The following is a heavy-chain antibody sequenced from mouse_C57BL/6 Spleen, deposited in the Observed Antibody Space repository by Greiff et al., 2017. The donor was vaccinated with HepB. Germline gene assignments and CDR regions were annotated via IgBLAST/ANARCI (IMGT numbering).Heavy chain of an antibody. D-gene: IGHD1-1*01. CDR3: ASRTTVVATGDYFDY. Sequence: VQLQQSGAELVKPGASVKMSCKASGYTFTSYWITWVKQRPGQGLEWIGDIYPGSGSTNYNEKFKSKATLTVDTSSSTAYMQLSSLTSEDSAVYYCASRTTVVATGDYFDYWGQGTTLTVSS. V-gene: IGHV1-55*01. CDR2: IYPGSGST. CDR1: GYTFTSYW. J-gene: IGHJ2*01.